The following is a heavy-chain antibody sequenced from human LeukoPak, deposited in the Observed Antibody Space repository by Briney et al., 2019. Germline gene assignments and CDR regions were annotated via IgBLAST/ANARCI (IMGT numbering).Heavy chain of an antibody. D-gene: IGHD1-20*01. CDR2: INHSGST. V-gene: IGHV4-34*01. CDR3: ASLNWNAEG. J-gene: IGHJ4*02. CDR1: GGSFSGHY. Sequence: PSETLSLTCAVSGGSFSGHYWNWIRQPPGKGLEWIGEINHSGSTNYNPSLKSRVTISVDTSKNQFSLKLSSVTAADTAVYYCASLNWNAEGWGQGTLVTVSS.